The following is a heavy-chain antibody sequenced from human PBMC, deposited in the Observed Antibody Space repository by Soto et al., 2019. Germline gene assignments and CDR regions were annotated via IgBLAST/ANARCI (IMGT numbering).Heavy chain of an antibody. Sequence: PSETLSLTCTVSGGSISSGGYYWSWIRQHPGKGLEWIGYIYYTGNTYYNPSLKSRLTISVDTSENQFSLKLSSVTAADTAVYYCARHNYGSGSTYFDYWGQGTLVTVSS. CDR3: ARHNYGSGSTYFDY. D-gene: IGHD3-10*01. V-gene: IGHV4-31*03. CDR1: GGSISSGGYY. J-gene: IGHJ4*02. CDR2: IYYTGNT.